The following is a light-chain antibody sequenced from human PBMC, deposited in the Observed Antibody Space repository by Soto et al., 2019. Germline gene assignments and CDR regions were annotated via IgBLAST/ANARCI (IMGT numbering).Light chain of an antibody. CDR1: QTISSW. J-gene: IGKJ1*01. V-gene: IGKV1-5*03. CDR2: KAS. CDR3: QHYNSYSEA. Sequence: DIQMTQSPSTLSGSVGDRVTITCRASQTISSWLAWYQQKPGKAPKLLIYKASTLKSGVPSRFSGSGSGTEFTLTISSLQPDDVATYYCQHYNSYSEAVGSGTKVELK.